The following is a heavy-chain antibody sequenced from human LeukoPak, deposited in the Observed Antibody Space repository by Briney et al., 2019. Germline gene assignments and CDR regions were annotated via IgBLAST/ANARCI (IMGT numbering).Heavy chain of an antibody. V-gene: IGHV3-21*06. CDR2: ISGSSEYI. CDR1: GFIFNTYS. Sequence: GGSLRLSCAASGFIFNTYSMNWVRQAPGKGLEWVSSISGSSEYIYYADSVKGRFTISRNNARNSLSLQMNSLRVEDTALYYCARVGHGYNPLDWGQGTLVTVSS. D-gene: IGHD5-24*01. CDR3: ARVGHGYNPLD. J-gene: IGHJ4*02.